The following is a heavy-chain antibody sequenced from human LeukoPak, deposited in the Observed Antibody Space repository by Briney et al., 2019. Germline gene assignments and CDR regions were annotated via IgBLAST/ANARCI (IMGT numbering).Heavy chain of an antibody. D-gene: IGHD3-3*01. V-gene: IGHV3-11*04. CDR1: GFVVSDTF. J-gene: IGHJ5*02. Sequence: GGSLRLSCAASGFVVSDTFMSWFRQAPGKGLEWVSYISSSGSTIYYADSVKGRFTISRDNAKNSLYLQMNSLRAEDTAVYYCARDNVGYYDFWSGPAWGQGTLVTVSS. CDR3: ARDNVGYYDFWSGPA. CDR2: ISSSGSTI.